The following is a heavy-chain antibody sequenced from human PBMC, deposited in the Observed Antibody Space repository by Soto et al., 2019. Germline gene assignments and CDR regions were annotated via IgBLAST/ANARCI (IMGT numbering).Heavy chain of an antibody. CDR1: GGTFSSYA. J-gene: IGHJ5*02. V-gene: IGHV1-69*01. CDR3: ASHSTDRDWFDP. Sequence: QVQLVQSGAEVKKPGSSVTVSCTASGGTFSSYAISWVRQAPGQGLEWMGGIIPIFGTANYAQKFQGRVTITADESTSTAYMELSSLRSEDTAVYYCASHSTDRDWFDPWGQGTLVTVSS. CDR2: IIPIFGTA.